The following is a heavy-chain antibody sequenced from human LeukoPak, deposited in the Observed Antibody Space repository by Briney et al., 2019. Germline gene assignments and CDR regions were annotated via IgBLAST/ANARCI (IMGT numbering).Heavy chain of an antibody. CDR3: AREGGLYYDILTGYYSHDAFDI. V-gene: IGHV3-21*01. Sequence: GGSLRLSCAASGFTFSSYSMNWVRQAPGKGLEWVSSISSSSSYIYYADSVKGRFTISRDNAKNSLYLQMNSLRAEDTAVYYCAREGGLYYDILTGYYSHDAFDIWGQGTMVTVSS. D-gene: IGHD3-9*01. CDR1: GFTFSSYS. J-gene: IGHJ3*02. CDR2: ISSSSSYI.